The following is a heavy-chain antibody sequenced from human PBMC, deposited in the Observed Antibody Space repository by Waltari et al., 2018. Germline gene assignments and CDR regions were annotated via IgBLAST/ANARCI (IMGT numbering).Heavy chain of an antibody. CDR2: INHSGST. Sequence: QVQLQQWGAGLLKPSETLSLTCAVYGGSFSGYYWSWIRQPPGKGLEWIGEINHSGSTNYNPSLKSRVTISVDTSKNQFSLKLSSVTAADTAVYYCARGKTSRGNLDYWGQGTLVTVSS. CDR3: ARGKTSRGNLDY. V-gene: IGHV4-34*01. CDR1: GGSFSGYY. J-gene: IGHJ4*02. D-gene: IGHD3-16*01.